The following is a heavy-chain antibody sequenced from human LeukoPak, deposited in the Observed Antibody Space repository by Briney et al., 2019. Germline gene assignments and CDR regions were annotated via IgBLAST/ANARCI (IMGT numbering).Heavy chain of an antibody. CDR2: NKSNSDGGNT. D-gene: IGHD5-18*01. Sequence: GGLRRFSSAASGFTFSNSWRSWVRQAAGKGLEWVGRNKSNSDGGNTEYAALVKGRFTISRDDSNNTLYLQMNSLKTEDTAVYYCTSAPTAYYYYGMDVWGQGTTVTVSS. CDR1: GFTFSNSW. CDR3: TSAPTAYYYYGMDV. J-gene: IGHJ6*02. V-gene: IGHV3-15*01.